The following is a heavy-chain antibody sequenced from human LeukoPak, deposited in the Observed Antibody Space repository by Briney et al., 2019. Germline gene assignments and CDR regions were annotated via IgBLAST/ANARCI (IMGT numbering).Heavy chain of an antibody. V-gene: IGHV3-21*01. J-gene: IGHJ5*02. CDR2: ISSSSSYI. D-gene: IGHD5-12*01. CDR3: AGSKYSGYDNWFDP. Sequence: GGSLRLSCAASGFTFSSYSMNWVRQAPGKGLEWVSSISSSSSYIYYADSVKGRFTISRDNAKNSLYLQMNSLRAEDTAVYYCAGSKYSGYDNWFDPWGQGTLVTVSS. CDR1: GFTFSSYS.